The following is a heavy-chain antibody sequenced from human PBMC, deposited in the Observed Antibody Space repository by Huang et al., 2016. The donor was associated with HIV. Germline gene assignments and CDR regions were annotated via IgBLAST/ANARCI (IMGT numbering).Heavy chain of an antibody. D-gene: IGHD2-8*02. J-gene: IGHJ4*02. CDR2: MYSGGTT. V-gene: IGHV3-53*01. CDR1: GFTVSTNY. CDR3: AKEGDTGAALGY. Sequence: EVQLVESGGGLIQPGGSLRLSCAASGFTVSTNYMTWVRQAPGKGLEWVALMYSGGTTYDADSVKGRFTISRDDSENTLYLHMTSLRAGDTAVYYCAKEGDTGAALGYWGQGTLVTVS.